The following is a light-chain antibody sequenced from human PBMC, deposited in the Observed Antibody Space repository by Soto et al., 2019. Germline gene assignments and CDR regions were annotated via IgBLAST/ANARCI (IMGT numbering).Light chain of an antibody. Sequence: QSALTQPPSASGSPGQSVTISCTGTSSDVGGYNSVSWYQYHPGKAPKLLIYEVSKRPSGVPDRFSGSKFANTASLTVSGLQAEDEADYYCSSYAGSSDYVFGTGTKVTVL. V-gene: IGLV2-8*01. CDR2: EVS. CDR3: SSYAGSSDYV. CDR1: SSDVGGYNS. J-gene: IGLJ1*01.